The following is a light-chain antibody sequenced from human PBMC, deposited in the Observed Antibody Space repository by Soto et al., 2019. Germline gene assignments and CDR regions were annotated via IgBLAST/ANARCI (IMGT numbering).Light chain of an antibody. CDR2: DVS. CDR3: SSYRSSMTLV. Sequence: QSALTQPASVSGSPGQSITISCTGSSSDLGAYIYVSWYQQHPDKAPKLMIFDVSIRPSGVSHRFSGSKSGRTASLTISGLQAEDEADYYCSSYRSSMTLVFGGGTKITVL. J-gene: IGLJ3*02. CDR1: SSDLGAYIY. V-gene: IGLV2-14*03.